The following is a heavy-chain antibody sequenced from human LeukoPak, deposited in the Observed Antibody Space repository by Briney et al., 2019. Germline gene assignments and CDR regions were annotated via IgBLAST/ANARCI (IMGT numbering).Heavy chain of an antibody. CDR3: AKDLAETAPFDY. CDR2: ISGSGGST. J-gene: IGHJ4*02. Sequence: SGGSLRLSCTASGFTFSTQWMSWVRQAPGKGLEWVSAISGSGGSTYYADSVKGRFTISRGNSKNTLYLQMNSLRAEDTAVYYCAKDLAETAPFDYWGQGTLVTVSS. V-gene: IGHV3-23*01. D-gene: IGHD2-21*02. CDR1: GFTFSTQW.